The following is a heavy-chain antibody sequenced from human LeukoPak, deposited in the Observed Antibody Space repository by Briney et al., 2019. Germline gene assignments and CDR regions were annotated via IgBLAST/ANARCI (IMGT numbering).Heavy chain of an antibody. CDR2: IIPILGIA. J-gene: IGHJ4*02. V-gene: IGHV1-69*04. CDR3: ATWGSGWYRFDY. D-gene: IGHD6-19*01. Sequence: ASVKVSCKASGGTFSSYAISWVRQAPGQGLEWMGRIIPILGIANYAQKFQGRVTMTRDTSTSTVYMELSSLRSEDTAVYYCATWGSGWYRFDYWGQGTLVTVSS. CDR1: GGTFSSYA.